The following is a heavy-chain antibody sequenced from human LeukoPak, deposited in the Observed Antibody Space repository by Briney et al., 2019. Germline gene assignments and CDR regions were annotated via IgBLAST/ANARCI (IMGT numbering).Heavy chain of an antibody. V-gene: IGHV3-74*01. CDR2: IKSDGSST. D-gene: IGHD1-1*01. Sequence: GGSLRLSCAASGFTFSSYWMHWVRPAPGKGLVCVSRIKSDGSSTSYADSVKGRFTISRDDAKNTLYLQMNSLRAEDTAVYYCARAYNSHFDYWGQGALVTVSS. J-gene: IGHJ4*02. CDR3: ARAYNSHFDY. CDR1: GFTFSSYW.